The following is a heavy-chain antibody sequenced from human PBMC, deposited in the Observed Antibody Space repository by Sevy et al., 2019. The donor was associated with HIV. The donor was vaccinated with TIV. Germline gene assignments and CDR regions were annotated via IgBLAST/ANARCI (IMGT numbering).Heavy chain of an antibody. CDR2: IWTEGDDE. J-gene: IGHJ4*02. Sequence: GGSLRLSCAAFGFTFSTHAMHWVRQAPGKGLEWVAVIWTEGDDESYADSVRGRFTISRENSKNTLYLQMNSLRSEDTAVYYSATEFRNGFDYWGQGTRVTVSS. D-gene: IGHD2-8*01. CDR1: GFTFSTHA. CDR3: ATEFRNGFDY. V-gene: IGHV3-33*01.